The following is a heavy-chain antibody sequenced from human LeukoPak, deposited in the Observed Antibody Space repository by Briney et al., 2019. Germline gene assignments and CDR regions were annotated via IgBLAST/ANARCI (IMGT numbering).Heavy chain of an antibody. J-gene: IGHJ6*04. D-gene: IGHD3-3*01. Sequence: GRSLRLSCTASGFTFGDYSLSWFRQAPEKGLEWVGFIRRKGYGGTTEYAPSVKGRFIISRDDSKSTAYLQMNSLKTEDTAVYYCTRDHDFWSGPFDVWGKGTTVTVSS. V-gene: IGHV3-49*03. CDR2: IRRKGYGGTT. CDR3: TRDHDFWSGPFDV. CDR1: GFTFGDYS.